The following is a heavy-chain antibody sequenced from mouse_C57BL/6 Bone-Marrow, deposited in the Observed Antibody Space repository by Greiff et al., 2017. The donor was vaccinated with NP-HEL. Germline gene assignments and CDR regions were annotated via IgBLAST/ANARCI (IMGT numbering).Heavy chain of an antibody. D-gene: IGHD2-1*01. CDR2: ISGGGGNT. Sequence: DVKLQESGGGLVKPGGSLKLSCAASGFTFSSYTMSWVRQTPEKRLEWVATISGGGGNTYYPDSVKGRFTISRDNAKNTLYLQMSSLRSEDTALYYCARLYYGNYDRYFDVWGTGTTVTVSS. CDR3: ARLYYGNYDRYFDV. CDR1: GFTFSSYT. J-gene: IGHJ1*03. V-gene: IGHV5-9*01.